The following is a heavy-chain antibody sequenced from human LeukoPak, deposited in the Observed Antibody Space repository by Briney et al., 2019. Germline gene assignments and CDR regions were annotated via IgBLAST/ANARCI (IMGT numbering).Heavy chain of an antibody. J-gene: IGHJ4*02. D-gene: IGHD3-22*01. CDR2: ISGSGGTA. CDR3: AKKGYYDGSGYYMYYFDH. V-gene: IGHV3-23*01. CDR1: GFTFSIYA. Sequence: GGSLRLSCAASGFTFSIYAMSWVRQAPGKGLEWASAISGSGGTAYYADSVKGRFTISRDNSKNTLYLQMNSLRAEDTAVYYCAKKGYYDGSGYYMYYFDHWGQGTLVTVSS.